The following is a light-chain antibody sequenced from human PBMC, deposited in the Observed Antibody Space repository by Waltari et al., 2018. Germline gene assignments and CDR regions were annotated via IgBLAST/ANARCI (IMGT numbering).Light chain of an antibody. J-gene: IGLJ3*02. V-gene: IGLV1-47*01. CDR1: SSDLGSTY. CDR3: AAWDDSLSGPV. CDR2: RSH. Sequence: QSVLTQPPSASGPPGQRVTISCSGSSSDLGSTYVYWYQQLPGTAPKLLIYRSHQRPSGVPYRFSGSRSGTSASLAISGLRSEDEADYHCAAWDDSLSGPVFGGGTKLTVL.